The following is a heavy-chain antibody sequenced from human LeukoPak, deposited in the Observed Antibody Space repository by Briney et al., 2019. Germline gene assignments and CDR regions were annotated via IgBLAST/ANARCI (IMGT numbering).Heavy chain of an antibody. Sequence: GGSLRLSCAASGFTFSSYSMNWVRQAPGKGLEWVSYISSSSTIYYADSVKGRFTISRDNAKNSLYLQMNSLRAEDTAVYYCARSVPAAIGGFDYWGQGTLVTVSS. CDR3: ARSVPAAIGGFDY. D-gene: IGHD2-2*01. V-gene: IGHV3-48*04. J-gene: IGHJ4*02. CDR1: GFTFSSYS. CDR2: ISSSSTI.